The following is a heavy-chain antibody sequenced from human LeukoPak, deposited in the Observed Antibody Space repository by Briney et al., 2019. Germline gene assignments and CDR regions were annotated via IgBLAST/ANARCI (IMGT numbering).Heavy chain of an antibody. CDR3: ATYSLSWY. Sequence: GGSLRLSCAASGFTFSNAWMSWVRQAPGKGLEWVARLKSKDDGGTKDYAAPVNGRFTISRDDSKNTLYLQMNSLKTEDTAVYYCATYSLSWYWGQGTRVTVSS. J-gene: IGHJ4*02. V-gene: IGHV3-15*01. CDR2: LKSKDDGGTK. CDR1: GFTFSNAW. D-gene: IGHD2-15*01.